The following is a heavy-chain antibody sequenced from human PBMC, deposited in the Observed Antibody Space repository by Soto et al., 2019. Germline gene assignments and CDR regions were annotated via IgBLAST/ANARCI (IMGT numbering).Heavy chain of an antibody. CDR2: ISTRGSTI. V-gene: IGHV3-11*04. Sequence: GGSLRLSCTASGFTFSDFHMNWIRQAPGRGLEWISYISTRGSTIHYVDSVKGRFTISRDNAKNSLFLEMNSLRAEDTAMFYCARKLGYCTGGICYCNSGGQETLVPVSS. CDR1: GFTFSDFH. D-gene: IGHD2-8*02. J-gene: IGHJ4*02. CDR3: ARKLGYCTGGICYCNS.